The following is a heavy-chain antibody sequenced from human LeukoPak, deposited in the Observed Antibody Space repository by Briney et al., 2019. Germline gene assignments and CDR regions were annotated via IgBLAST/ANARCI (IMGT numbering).Heavy chain of an antibody. Sequence: VGSLRLSCEVSGVTVSSNYMIWVRQAPGKGLEWLSIIYPGGTTHYAESVKGRFSISRDDSKNTLYFQMDNLRVDDTALYWCARGSIFGAPDFWGQGTRVTVSS. CDR2: IYPGGTT. CDR1: GVTVSSNY. D-gene: IGHD3-3*01. J-gene: IGHJ4*02. V-gene: IGHV3-53*01. CDR3: ARGSIFGAPDF.